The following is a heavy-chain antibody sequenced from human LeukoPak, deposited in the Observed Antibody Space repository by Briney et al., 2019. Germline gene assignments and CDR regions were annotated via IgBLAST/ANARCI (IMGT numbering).Heavy chain of an antibody. CDR3: ARGWLAESMVVTPYNY. CDR2: IIPIFGTA. J-gene: IGHJ4*02. CDR1: GGTFSSYA. Sequence: SVKVSCKASGGTFSSYAINWVRQAPGQGLEWMGGIIPIFGTANYAQKFQDRVTITAVESMSTVYMELSSLRSVDTAVYYCARGWLAESMVVTPYNYWGQGTLVTVSS. V-gene: IGHV1-69*13. D-gene: IGHD4-23*01.